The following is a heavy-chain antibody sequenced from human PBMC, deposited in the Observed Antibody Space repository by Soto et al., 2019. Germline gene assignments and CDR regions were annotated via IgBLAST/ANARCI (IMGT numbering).Heavy chain of an antibody. CDR2: IYWDVDK. CDR3: ARGGWTTYYSPFFDY. D-gene: IGHD3-10*01. V-gene: IGHV2-5*02. CDR1: GFSLSSSGVG. Sequence: QITLKESGPTLVRPTQTLTLTCTFSGFSLSSSGVGVGWIRQPPGKALEWLALIYWDVDKRYSPSLKNRLTITKDTSKNQVVLTLTKLDTVDTATYYCARGGWTTYYSPFFDYWGQGTLVTVSS. J-gene: IGHJ4*02.